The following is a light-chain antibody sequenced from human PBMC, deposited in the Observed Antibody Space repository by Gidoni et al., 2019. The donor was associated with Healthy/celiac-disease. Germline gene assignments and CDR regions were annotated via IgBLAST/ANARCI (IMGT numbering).Light chain of an antibody. CDR2: SNH. CDR3: AAWDDSLNGVV. Sequence: QSVLTPPHSASVTPGQRVTISCSVSSSNIGSNTVNWYQQLPGTAPKLLIYSNHQRPSGVPDRFSGSKYGTSASLAISGLQSEDEADYYCAAWDDSLNGVVFGGGTKLTVL. J-gene: IGLJ2*01. V-gene: IGLV1-44*01. CDR1: SSNIGSNT.